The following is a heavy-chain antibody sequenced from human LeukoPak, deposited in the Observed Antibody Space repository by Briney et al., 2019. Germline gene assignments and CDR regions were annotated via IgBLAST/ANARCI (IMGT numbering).Heavy chain of an antibody. Sequence: GGSLRLSCAASGFTFSSYGMHWVRQVPGKGLVWVSRINSDGSSTSYADSVKGRFTISRDNAKNTLYVQMNRLRAEDTAVYYFWTGSGHAFDIWGRGTMVTVSS. D-gene: IGHD3/OR15-3a*01. V-gene: IGHV3-74*01. CDR2: INSDGSST. CDR1: GFTFSSYG. J-gene: IGHJ3*02. CDR3: WTGSGHAFDI.